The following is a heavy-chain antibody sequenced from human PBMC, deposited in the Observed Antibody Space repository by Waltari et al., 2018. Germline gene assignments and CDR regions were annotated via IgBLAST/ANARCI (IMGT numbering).Heavy chain of an antibody. CDR2: SYSGGAT. D-gene: IGHD2-2*01. Sequence: EVQLVESGGDLVQPGGSLRLSFAASGFPVCGVYLRWVRQAPGKGLEWVSLSYSGGATYYADSVKGRFTISRDNSKNTLYLQMSSLRAEDTAVYYCARGFGTSWSHGPWGQGTLVTVSS. CDR3: ARGFGTSWSHGP. J-gene: IGHJ5*02. V-gene: IGHV3-66*01. CDR1: GFPVCGVY.